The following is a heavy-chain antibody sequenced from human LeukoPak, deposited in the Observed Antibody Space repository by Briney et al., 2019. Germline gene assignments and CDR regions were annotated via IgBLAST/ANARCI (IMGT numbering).Heavy chain of an antibody. J-gene: IGHJ4*02. CDR2: IAYDGSST. Sequence: GGSLRLSCAASGFTFSNYAIHCVRQAPGKGLEWVAVIAYDGSSTVYADSVKGRSTISRDNSKNTLYLQMNSLRAEDTAVYYCAKPYFYGSPQRYFDYWGQGTLVTVSS. V-gene: IGHV3-30*04. CDR1: GFTFSNYA. D-gene: IGHD2/OR15-2a*01. CDR3: AKPYFYGSPQRYFDY.